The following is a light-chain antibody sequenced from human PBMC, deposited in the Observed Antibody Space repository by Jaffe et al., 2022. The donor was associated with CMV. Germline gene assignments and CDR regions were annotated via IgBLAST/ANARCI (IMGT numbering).Light chain of an antibody. Sequence: DIQMTQSPSSLSASVGDRVAITCRASQTIFNYLNWYQQKPGTAPKLLIYAASSLQSGVPSRFSGSGSGTDYTLTISSLQPEDFATYYCQQSYSLPDTFGPGTKLEIK. CDR1: QTIFNY. CDR3: QQSYSLPDT. J-gene: IGKJ2*01. CDR2: AAS. V-gene: IGKV1-39*01.